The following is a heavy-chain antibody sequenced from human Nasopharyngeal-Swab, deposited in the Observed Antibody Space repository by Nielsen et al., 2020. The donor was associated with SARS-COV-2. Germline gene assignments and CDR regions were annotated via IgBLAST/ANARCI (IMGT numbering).Heavy chain of an antibody. CDR2: ISAYNGNT. CDR3: ARAPHYDYIWGSYRQSFNFDY. J-gene: IGHJ4*02. D-gene: IGHD3-16*02. V-gene: IGHV1-18*01. Sequence: ASVKVSCKASGYTFTTYGISSVRQAPGQGLEWMGWISAYNGNTNYAQKLQGRVTMTTDTSTSTAYMELRSLRSDDTAVYYCARAPHYDYIWGSYRQSFNFDYWGQGTLVTVSS. CDR1: GYTFTTYG.